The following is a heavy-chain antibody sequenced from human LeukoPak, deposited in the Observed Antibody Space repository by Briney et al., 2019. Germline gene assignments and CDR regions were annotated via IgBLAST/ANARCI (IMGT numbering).Heavy chain of an antibody. Sequence: PSETLSLTCTVSGGSISSYYWSWIRQPPGKGLEWIGYTYYSGSTNYNPSLKSRVTISVDTSKNQFSLKLSSVTAADTAVYYCARQVPPYYDFWSGYYTQNPRQDAFDIWGQGTMVTVSS. J-gene: IGHJ3*02. CDR3: ARQVPPYYDFWSGYYTQNPRQDAFDI. V-gene: IGHV4-59*08. D-gene: IGHD3-3*01. CDR1: GGSISSYY. CDR2: TYYSGST.